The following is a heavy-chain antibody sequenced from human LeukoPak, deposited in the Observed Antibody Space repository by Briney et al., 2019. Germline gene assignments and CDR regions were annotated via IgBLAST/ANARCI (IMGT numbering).Heavy chain of an antibody. D-gene: IGHD3-22*01. CDR1: GGSISSSSYY. Sequence: SETLSLTCTVSGGSISSSSYYWGWIRQPPGKGLEWIGSVYYSGYTYYNPSLKSRVTISVDTSNDQFSLKLSSVTAADTAVYYCARQGVYYYDRVDYWGQGTLVTVSS. J-gene: IGHJ4*02. V-gene: IGHV4-39*01. CDR2: VYYSGYT. CDR3: ARQGVYYYDRVDY.